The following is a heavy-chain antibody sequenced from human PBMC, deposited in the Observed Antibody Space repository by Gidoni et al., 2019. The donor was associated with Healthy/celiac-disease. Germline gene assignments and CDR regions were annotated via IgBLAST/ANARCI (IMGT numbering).Heavy chain of an antibody. V-gene: IGHV3-21*01. J-gene: IGHJ3*02. D-gene: IGHD3-10*01. Sequence: EVQLVESGGGLVKPGGSLRLSCAASGFTFSSYSMNWVRQAPGKWLECVSSLSSSSSYIYYAYSVKGRFTISRDNAKNSLYLQMNSLRAEDTAVYYCARDGVVRGVSYAFDIWGQGTMFTVSS. CDR3: ARDGVVRGVSYAFDI. CDR1: GFTFSSYS. CDR2: LSSSSSYI.